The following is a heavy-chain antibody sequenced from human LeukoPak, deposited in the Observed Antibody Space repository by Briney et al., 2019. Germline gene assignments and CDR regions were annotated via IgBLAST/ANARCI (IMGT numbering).Heavy chain of an antibody. CDR3: ALYGAELDY. V-gene: IGHV1-2*02. D-gene: IGHD4-17*01. Sequence: ASVKLSCNSSGYTFTGYYMHWVRQAPRQGLEWMGWINPNSGDTNYEQKFPGRVTMCRDTSISTAYMELSRLRSDATVVYYWALYGAELDYWGQGTLVTVSS. J-gene: IGHJ4*02. CDR1: GYTFTGYY. CDR2: INPNSGDT.